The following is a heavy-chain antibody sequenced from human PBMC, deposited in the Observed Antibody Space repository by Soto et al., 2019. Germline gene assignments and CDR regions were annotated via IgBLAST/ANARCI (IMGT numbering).Heavy chain of an antibody. V-gene: IGHV5-51*01. Sequence: AAGCMCITHGSGWVSQMPGKGLEWVGVVFPGDSDTRYSPSFEGQVTISADKSIGTAYLQWSSLKASDTAMYYCPRRLNCKYDFWGQGPIVTLSS. J-gene: IGHJ4*02. CDR2: VFPGDSDT. CDR3: PRRLNCKYDF. CDR1: GCMCITHG. D-gene: IGHD1-7*01.